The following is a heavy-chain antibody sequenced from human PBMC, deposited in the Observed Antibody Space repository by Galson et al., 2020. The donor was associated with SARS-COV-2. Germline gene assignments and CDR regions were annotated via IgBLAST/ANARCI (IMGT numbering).Heavy chain of an antibody. CDR3: ARENPTGEYFDY. CDR1: ELTFWNYP. D-gene: IGHD3-16*01. Sequence: GGPLRLSCVASELTFWNYPVHWVRQAPGKGLEWVAVISFDGSKKYYTDSVKGRFTISRDDSKDMSYLQMNSLRPEDTAEYYCARENPTGEYFDYWDQGTLVTVSS. V-gene: IGHV3-30*04. CDR2: ISFDGSKK. J-gene: IGHJ4*02.